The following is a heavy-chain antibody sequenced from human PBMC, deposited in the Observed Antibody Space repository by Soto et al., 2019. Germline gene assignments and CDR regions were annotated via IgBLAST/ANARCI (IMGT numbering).Heavy chain of an antibody. V-gene: IGHV1-8*01. D-gene: IGHD6-13*01. CDR3: AREGPAYSHPQYGMDV. Sequence: QVQLVQSGAEVKKPGASVKVSCKASGYTFTSYDINWVRQATGQGLEWMGWMNPNSGNTGYAQKFQGRVTITRNTSISTAYMELSSLRSEDTAVYYCAREGPAYSHPQYGMDVWGQGTTVTVSS. CDR2: MNPNSGNT. CDR1: GYTFTSYD. J-gene: IGHJ6*02.